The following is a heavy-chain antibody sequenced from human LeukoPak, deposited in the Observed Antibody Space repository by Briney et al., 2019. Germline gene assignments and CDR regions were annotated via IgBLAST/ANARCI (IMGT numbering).Heavy chain of an antibody. V-gene: IGHV3-11*01. J-gene: IGHJ2*01. CDR3: AKVRNIAAAGWYFDL. CDR1: GFTFSDYY. D-gene: IGHD6-13*01. CDR2: ISSSGSTI. Sequence: PGGSLRLSCAASGFTFSDYYMSWIRQAPGKGLEWVSYISSSGSTIYYADSVKGRFTISRDNAKNSLYLQMNSLRAEDTAVYYCAKVRNIAAAGWYFDLWGRGTLVTVSS.